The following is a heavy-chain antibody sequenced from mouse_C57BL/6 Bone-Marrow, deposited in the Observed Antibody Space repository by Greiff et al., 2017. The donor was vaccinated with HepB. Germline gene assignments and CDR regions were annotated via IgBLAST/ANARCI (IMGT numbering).Heavy chain of an antibody. CDR1: GSTFSDYG. Sequence: EVQLVESGGGLVKPGGSLKLSCAASGSTFSDYGMHWVRQAPEKGLEWVAYISSGSSTIYYADTVKGRFTISRDNAKNTLFLQMTSLRSEDTAMYYCARGYYYGSSPFAYWGQGTLVTVSA. V-gene: IGHV5-17*01. J-gene: IGHJ3*01. D-gene: IGHD1-1*01. CDR3: ARGYYYGSSPFAY. CDR2: ISSGSSTI.